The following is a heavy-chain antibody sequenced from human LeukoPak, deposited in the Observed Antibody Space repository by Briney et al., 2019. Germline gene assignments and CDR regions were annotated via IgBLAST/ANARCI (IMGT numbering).Heavy chain of an antibody. CDR2: IYYSGST. D-gene: IGHD3-9*01. Sequence: WETLSLTCTVSGGSFSSYYWSWIRQPPGKGLEWIGYIYYSGSTNYNPSLKSRVTISVDTSKNQFSLKLSSVTAADTAVYYCARHYGLRYFDWLFDPPNAFDSWGQGTMVTVSS. V-gene: IGHV4-59*08. CDR3: ARHYGLRYFDWLFDPPNAFDS. J-gene: IGHJ3*02. CDR1: GGSFSSYY.